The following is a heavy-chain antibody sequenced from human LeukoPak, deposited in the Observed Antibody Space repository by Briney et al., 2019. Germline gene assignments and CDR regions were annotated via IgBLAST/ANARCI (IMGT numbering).Heavy chain of an antibody. CDR3: AKLLGSWYYFDY. Sequence: GGSLRLSCAASGFTFSSYAMSWVRQAPGKGLELVAAISGSGDNTHSADSVKGRFTISRDNSKNTLYLQMNSLRAEDTAVYYCAKLLGSWYYFDYWGQGTLVTVSS. V-gene: IGHV3-23*01. D-gene: IGHD6-13*01. CDR1: GFTFSSYA. J-gene: IGHJ4*02. CDR2: ISGSGDNT.